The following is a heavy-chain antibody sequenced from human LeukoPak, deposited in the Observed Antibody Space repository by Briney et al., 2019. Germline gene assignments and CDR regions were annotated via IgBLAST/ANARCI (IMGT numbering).Heavy chain of an antibody. Sequence: PSETLSLTCTVSGDSISSGDYYWSWIRQHPGKGLEWIGYIYYSGSTYYNPSLKSRVSVSVDTFRNQFSLKLTSVTTADTAVYYCAREGCSGGSCFSDGHWFDPWGQGTLVTVSS. CDR1: GDSISSGDYY. J-gene: IGHJ5*02. CDR2: IYYSGST. V-gene: IGHV4-31*03. D-gene: IGHD2-15*01. CDR3: AREGCSGGSCFSDGHWFDP.